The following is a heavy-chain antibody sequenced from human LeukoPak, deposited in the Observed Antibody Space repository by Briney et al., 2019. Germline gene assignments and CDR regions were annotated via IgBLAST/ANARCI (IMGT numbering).Heavy chain of an antibody. CDR1: GYSFTSYW. CDR2: IYPGDSDT. V-gene: IGHV5-51*01. Sequence: GESLKISCKGYGYSFTSYWIGWVRQMPGEGLQWMAIIYPGDSDTRYSPSFHGQVTISADKSISTAYLHWSSLKASDTAMYYCARGWFGDLLSWFDPWGQGTLVTVSS. D-gene: IGHD3-10*01. CDR3: ARGWFGDLLSWFDP. J-gene: IGHJ5*02.